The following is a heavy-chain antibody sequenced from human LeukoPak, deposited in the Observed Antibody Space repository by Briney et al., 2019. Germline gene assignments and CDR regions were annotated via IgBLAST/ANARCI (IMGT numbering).Heavy chain of an antibody. CDR3: ARNQEGFDY. Sequence: ASVKVSCKASGYIFTSNYIHWVRQAPGQGLEWMGMIYPRDGSTSYAQRFQDRVTVTRDTSTSTVHMELSGLRSEDTAVYYCARNQEGFDYWGQGTQVTVSS. CDR1: GYIFTSNY. J-gene: IGHJ4*02. V-gene: IGHV1-46*01. CDR2: IYPRDGST.